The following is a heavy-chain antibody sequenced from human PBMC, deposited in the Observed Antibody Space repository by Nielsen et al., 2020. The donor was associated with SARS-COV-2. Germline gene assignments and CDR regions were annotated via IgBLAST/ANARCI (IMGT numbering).Heavy chain of an antibody. D-gene: IGHD6-19*01. Sequence: SETLSLTCTVPGGSISSGPYYWAWIRQPPGKGLEWIGTVYYDGSTSYTPSLNSRVTISVDTSKSQFSLRLGSVTAADTAMYYCARGHFYSTGWYYFDTWGQGTLVTVSS. CDR2: VYYDGST. J-gene: IGHJ4*02. CDR3: ARGHFYSTGWYYFDT. CDR1: GGSISSGPYY. V-gene: IGHV4-39*07.